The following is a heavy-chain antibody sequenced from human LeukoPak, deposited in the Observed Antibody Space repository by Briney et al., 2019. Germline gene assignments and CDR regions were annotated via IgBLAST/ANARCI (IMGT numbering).Heavy chain of an antibody. J-gene: IGHJ4*02. CDR3: ARDSALRVTIFGVVPFDY. CDR2: ISSNGGST. CDR1: GFTFSSYA. D-gene: IGHD3-3*01. Sequence: GGSLRLSCAASGFTFSSYAMHWVRQAPGKGLEYVSAISSNGGSTYYANSVKGRFTISRDNSKNTLYLQMGSLRAEDMAAYYCARDSALRVTIFGVVPFDYWGQGTLVTVSS. V-gene: IGHV3-64*01.